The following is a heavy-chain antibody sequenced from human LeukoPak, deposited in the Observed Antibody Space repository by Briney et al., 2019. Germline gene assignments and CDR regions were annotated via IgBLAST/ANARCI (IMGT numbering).Heavy chain of an antibody. Sequence: SETLSLTCAVSGGSISSGGYSWSWIRQPPGKGLEWIGYIYHSGSTYYNPSLKSRVTISVDRSKNQFSLKLSSVTAADTGVYYCARGALSIAARPDYGMDVWGQGTTVTVSS. D-gene: IGHD6-6*01. V-gene: IGHV4-30-2*01. CDR3: ARGALSIAARPDYGMDV. CDR1: GGSISSGGYS. J-gene: IGHJ6*02. CDR2: IYHSGST.